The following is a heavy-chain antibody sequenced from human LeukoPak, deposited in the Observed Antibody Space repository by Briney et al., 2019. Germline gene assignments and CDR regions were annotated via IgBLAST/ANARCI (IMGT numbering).Heavy chain of an antibody. CDR3: ARRDAGYSSSWPYYFDY. J-gene: IGHJ4*02. Sequence: GESLKISCKGSGCTFTDYWIGWVRQMPGKGLEWMGIVYAGDSDTRYSPSFQGQVTISADKSISTAYLQWSSLKASDTAMYYCARRDAGYSSSWPYYFDYWGQGTLVTVSS. D-gene: IGHD6-13*01. CDR2: VYAGDSDT. V-gene: IGHV5-51*01. CDR1: GCTFTDYW.